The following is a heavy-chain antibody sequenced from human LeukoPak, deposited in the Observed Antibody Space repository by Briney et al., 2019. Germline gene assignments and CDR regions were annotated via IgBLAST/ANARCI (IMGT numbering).Heavy chain of an antibody. CDR1: GGSISSYY. CDR2: ISDIGSI. J-gene: IGHJ4*02. Sequence: SETLSLPCSVSGGSISSYYWSWIRPPPGKGLEWIAYISDIGSINYNPPLKIRVTISLDTSKNQFSRKLSSVTAADTAVYYCAGHRPRNTVDFWGQGTLVTVSS. V-gene: IGHV4-59*08. CDR3: AGHRPRNTVDF. D-gene: IGHD2/OR15-2a*01.